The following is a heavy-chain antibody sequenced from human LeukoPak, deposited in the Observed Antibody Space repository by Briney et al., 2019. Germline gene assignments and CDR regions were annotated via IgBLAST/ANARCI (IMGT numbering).Heavy chain of an antibody. CDR3: ARGSNWNSYEY. Sequence: SQTLSLTCTVSRGSISSAGYYWSWIRQPAGKGLEWIGRVYTSGRTNYIPSLKSRVTISLDTSNKQFSLKLSSVTAADTAVYYCARGSNWNSYEYWGQGTLVTVSS. CDR1: RGSISSAGYY. V-gene: IGHV4-61*02. D-gene: IGHD1-1*01. CDR2: VYTSGRT. J-gene: IGHJ4*02.